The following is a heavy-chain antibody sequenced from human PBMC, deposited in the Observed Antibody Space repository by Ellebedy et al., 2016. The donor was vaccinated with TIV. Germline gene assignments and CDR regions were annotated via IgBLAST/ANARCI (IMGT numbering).Heavy chain of an antibody. D-gene: IGHD3-10*01. V-gene: IGHV4-39*02. CDR1: GGSISSSSYY. CDR3: ARELLWFGEGGRYYYYGMDV. CDR2: IYYSGST. J-gene: IGHJ6*02. Sequence: SETLSLXXTVSGGSISSSSYYWGWIRQPPGKGLEWIGSIYYSGSTYYNPSLKSRVTISVDTSKNQFSLKLSSVTAADTAVYYCARELLWFGEGGRYYYYGMDVWGQGTTVTVSS.